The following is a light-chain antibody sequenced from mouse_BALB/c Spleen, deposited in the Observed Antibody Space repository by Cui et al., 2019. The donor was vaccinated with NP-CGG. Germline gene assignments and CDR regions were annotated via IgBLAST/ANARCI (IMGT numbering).Light chain of an antibody. J-gene: IGLJ1*01. CDR3: ALWYSNHWV. CDR1: TGAVTTSNY. CDR2: GTN. V-gene: IGLV1*01. Sequence: QAVLTEESALATSPGDTVTVTGRSSTGAVTTSNYSNWVQEKPDHLVTGLIGGTNNRAPGVPARFSGSLIGDKAALTITGAQTEDESIYFCALWYSNHWVFGGGTKLTVL.